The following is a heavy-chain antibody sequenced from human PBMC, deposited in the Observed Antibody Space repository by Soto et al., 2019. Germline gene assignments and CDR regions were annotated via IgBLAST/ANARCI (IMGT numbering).Heavy chain of an antibody. CDR1: GFTVSSNY. CDR3: ARDPMGSGCSGGSCPPRGYYYYYGMDV. Sequence: EVQLVESGGGLIQPGGSLRLSCAASGFTVSSNYMSWVRQAPGKGLEWVSVIYSGGSTYYADSVKGRFTISRDHSKNTLYLQTNGLRAGDTAVYYCARDPMGSGCSGGSCPPRGYYYYYGMDVWGQGTTVTVSS. D-gene: IGHD2-15*01. V-gene: IGHV3-53*01. CDR2: IYSGGST. J-gene: IGHJ6*02.